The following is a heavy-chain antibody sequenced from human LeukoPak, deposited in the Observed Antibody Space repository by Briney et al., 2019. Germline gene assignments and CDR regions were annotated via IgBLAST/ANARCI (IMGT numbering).Heavy chain of an antibody. CDR3: ATGVVTGTSR. Sequence: PGGSLRLSCAVSRITFRNAWMSWVRQAPGKGLEWVARIRSKTEGETKEYAGSVKGRFTISRDDSRSRLYLQMNKLKTEDTAVYYCATGVVTGTSRWGQGTLVTVSS. J-gene: IGHJ4*02. V-gene: IGHV3-15*01. CDR2: IRSKTEGETK. CDR1: RITFRNAW. D-gene: IGHD1-1*01.